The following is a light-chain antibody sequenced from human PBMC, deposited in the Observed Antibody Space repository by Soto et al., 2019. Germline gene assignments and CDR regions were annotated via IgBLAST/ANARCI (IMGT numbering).Light chain of an antibody. V-gene: IGKV1-39*01. CDR3: QQSHSSPSLT. J-gene: IGKJ4*01. CDR2: GAS. CDR1: QSIGIY. Sequence: IQMTHSPSSLSASVLYRVTITCLSSQSIGIYLNWYQQKPGRPPNLLIYGASTLQGGAPSRFSGSGSGTDFTLTISSLQVEDFATYYCQQSHSSPSLTFGGGTKVDIK.